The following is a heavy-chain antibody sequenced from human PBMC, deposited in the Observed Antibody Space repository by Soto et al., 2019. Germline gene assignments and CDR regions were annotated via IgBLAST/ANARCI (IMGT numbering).Heavy chain of an antibody. CDR1: GGSISSYY. CDR2: VYYSGST. Sequence: PSETLSLTCTVSGGSISSYYWSWIRQPPGKGLEWIGYVYYSGSTNYNPSLRSRVTISVDTSKNQFSLKLSSVTAADTAVYYCATSVNVIQPYFDDWGQGTLVTVSS. CDR3: ATSVNVIQPYFDD. V-gene: IGHV4-59*01. J-gene: IGHJ4*02. D-gene: IGHD3-16*02.